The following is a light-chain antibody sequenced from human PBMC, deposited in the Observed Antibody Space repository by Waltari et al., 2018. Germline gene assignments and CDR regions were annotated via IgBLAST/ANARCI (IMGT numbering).Light chain of an antibody. V-gene: IGLV3-19*01. CDR1: SLRSYY. Sequence: VRITCQGDSLRSYYASWYQQKPGQAPVLVIYGKNNRPSGIPDRFSGSTSGNTASLTISGAHAEDEADYYCNSRDTSGNHVVFGGGTKLTVL. CDR2: GKN. CDR3: NSRDTSGNHVV. J-gene: IGLJ2*01.